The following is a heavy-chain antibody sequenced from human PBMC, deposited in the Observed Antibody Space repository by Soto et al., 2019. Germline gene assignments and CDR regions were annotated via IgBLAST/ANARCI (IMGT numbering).Heavy chain of an antibody. CDR3: ARVVDSCDPYYNYGMDV. CDR1: GFTFSSYS. V-gene: IGHV3-21*01. Sequence: EVQLVESGGGLVKPGGSLRLSCAASGFTFSSYSMNWVRQAPGKGLEWVSSISCSSSYIYYADSVKGRFTISRDNAKNSLYLQMNSLRGEDTAVYYCARVVDSCDPYYNYGMDVWGQGTTVTVSS. D-gene: IGHD2-15*01. J-gene: IGHJ6*02. CDR2: ISCSSSYI.